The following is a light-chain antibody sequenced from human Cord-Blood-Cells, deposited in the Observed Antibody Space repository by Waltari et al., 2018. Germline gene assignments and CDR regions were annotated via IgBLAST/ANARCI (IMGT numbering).Light chain of an antibody. CDR2: DVS. V-gene: IGLV2-14*01. CDR3: SSYTSSSV. J-gene: IGLJ1*01. Sequence: QSALTQPASVSGSPGQSITISCTGTSSDVGGYNYVSWYQQHPGKAPKLMIYDVSKRPSGVSNRFSGSKSGNTASLTISGLQAEDEAEYYCSSYTSSSVFGTGTKVTVL. CDR1: SSDVGGYNY.